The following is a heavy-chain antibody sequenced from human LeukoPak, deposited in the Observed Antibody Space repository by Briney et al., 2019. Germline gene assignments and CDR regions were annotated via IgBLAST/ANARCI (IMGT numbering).Heavy chain of an antibody. J-gene: IGHJ4*02. CDR3: ARVICTGGSCFQNDY. CDR2: INSGATSE. V-gene: IGHV3-48*03. CDR1: GFLLSNCE. D-gene: IGHD2-8*02. Sequence: SGGSLRLSSTASGFLLSNCEMNWVPQSPGKGLQWVTYINSGATSEYYADSVKGRFTISRDNAKNSLYLQMNSLGVQDTAIYYCARVICTGGSCFQNDYWGQGTLVTVSS.